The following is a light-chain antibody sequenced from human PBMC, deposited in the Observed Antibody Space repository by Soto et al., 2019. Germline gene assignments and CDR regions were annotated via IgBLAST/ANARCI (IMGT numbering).Light chain of an antibody. J-gene: IGLJ2*01. CDR3: SSYTSSNTGV. CDR2: DVS. Sequence: QSALTQPASVSGSPGQSITISCTGTSSDVGAYNYVSWYQLHPGKAPKLMIYDVSNRPSGVSNRFSGSKSGNTASLTISGLQAEDEADYYCSSYTSSNTGVFGGGTKLTVL. V-gene: IGLV2-14*01. CDR1: SSDVGAYNY.